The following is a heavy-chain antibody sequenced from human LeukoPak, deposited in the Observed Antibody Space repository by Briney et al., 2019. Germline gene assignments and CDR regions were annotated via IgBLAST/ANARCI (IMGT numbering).Heavy chain of an antibody. V-gene: IGHV3-7*04. CDR2: INQDGSEK. CDR1: GFTFSSYC. CDR3: ARDSAVYYQDRSAYYASLDY. D-gene: IGHD3-22*01. Sequence: PGGSLRLSCAASGFTFSSYCMSWVRQAPGKGLEWVANINQDGSEKYYVESVKGRFTISRDSAKNSLYLQMNSLRAEDTAVYYCARDSAVYYQDRSAYYASLDYWGQGTLVSV. J-gene: IGHJ4*02.